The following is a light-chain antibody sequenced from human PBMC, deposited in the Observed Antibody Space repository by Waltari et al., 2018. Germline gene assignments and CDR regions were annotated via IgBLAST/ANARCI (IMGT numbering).Light chain of an antibody. V-gene: IGKV3-20*01. CDR3: QQYGSSIPFT. J-gene: IGKJ3*01. CDR1: QSVTASQ. CDR2: GAS. Sequence: EIVLTQSPGTMSLSPGDRATLSCRASQSVTASQVAWYQQKPGQAPRLLIYGASTRATGTPDSFSGTGSGTDFILTISGLEPEDFAVYFCQQYGSSIPFTFGPGTKV.